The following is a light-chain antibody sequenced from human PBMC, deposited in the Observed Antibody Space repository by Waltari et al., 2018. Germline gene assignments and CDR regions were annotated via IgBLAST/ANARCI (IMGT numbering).Light chain of an antibody. CDR2: AAS. Sequence: DIQLTQSPSFLSASVGDRVTITCRASQGISSYLAWDQQKPGKAPKLLIYAASTLQSGVPSRFSGSGSGTEFTLTISSLQPEDFATYYCQQLNSYRTFGQGTKVEIK. V-gene: IGKV1-9*01. CDR3: QQLNSYRT. CDR1: QGISSY. J-gene: IGKJ1*01.